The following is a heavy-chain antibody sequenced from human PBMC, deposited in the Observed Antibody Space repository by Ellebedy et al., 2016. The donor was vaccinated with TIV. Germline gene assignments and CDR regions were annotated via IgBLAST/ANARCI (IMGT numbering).Heavy chain of an antibody. D-gene: IGHD4-17*01. V-gene: IGHV3-7*01. CDR2: IRQEGDEI. J-gene: IGHJ5*02. Sequence: PGGSLRLSCAVSGFSFRSYWMAWVCQAPGKGLEWVAKIRQEGDEIYYVESVKGRFTISRDNAKNSLFLQMNSLRVEDTAVYYCARRASYGDYAVQVNPWFDPWGQGTLVTVSS. CDR1: GFSFRSYW. CDR3: ARRASYGDYAVQVNPWFDP.